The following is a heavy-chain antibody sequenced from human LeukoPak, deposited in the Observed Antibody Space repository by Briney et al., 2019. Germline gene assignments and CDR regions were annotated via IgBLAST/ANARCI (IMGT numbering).Heavy chain of an antibody. CDR2: ISSSGSTI. CDR1: GFTFSDYY. Sequence: PGGSLRLSCAASGFTFSDYYMSWIRQAPGKGLEWVSYISSSGSTIYYADSVKGRFTISRDNAKNSLYLQMNSLRAEDTAVYYCARAEDVSYVWGSYGDVGDYWGQGTLVTVSS. J-gene: IGHJ4*02. V-gene: IGHV3-11*01. CDR3: ARAEDVSYVWGSYGDVGDY. D-gene: IGHD3-16*01.